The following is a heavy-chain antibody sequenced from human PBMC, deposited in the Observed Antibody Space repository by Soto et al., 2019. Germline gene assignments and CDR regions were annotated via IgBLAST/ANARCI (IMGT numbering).Heavy chain of an antibody. CDR2: LYYSGST. Sequence: KASETLSLTCTVSGGSIISSNYYWGWIRQPPGKGLEWIGSLYYSGSTYYNPSLKSRVTTSVDTSKNQFSLKLSSVTAADTAVYYCARLRGYCTSTSCNIEFEIWGQGTLVTVSS. V-gene: IGHV4-39*01. D-gene: IGHD2-2*01. CDR1: GGSIISSNYY. CDR3: ARLRGYCTSTSCNIEFEI. J-gene: IGHJ4*02.